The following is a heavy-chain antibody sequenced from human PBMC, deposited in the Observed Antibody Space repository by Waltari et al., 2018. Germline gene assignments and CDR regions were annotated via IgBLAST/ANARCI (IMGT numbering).Heavy chain of an antibody. D-gene: IGHD6-6*01. CDR1: GGSISSYY. V-gene: IGHV4-59*01. J-gene: IGHJ4*02. Sequence: QVQLQESGPGLVKPSETLSLTCTVSGGSISSYYWSWIRQPPGKGLEWIGYIYYSGSTNYNPSLKGRVTISVDTSKNQFSLKLSSVTAADTAVYYCARGRRQLVHGSPYYFDYWGQGTLVTVSS. CDR2: IYYSGST. CDR3: ARGRRQLVHGSPYYFDY.